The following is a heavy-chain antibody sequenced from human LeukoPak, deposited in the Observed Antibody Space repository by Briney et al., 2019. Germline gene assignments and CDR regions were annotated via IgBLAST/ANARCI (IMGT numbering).Heavy chain of an antibody. D-gene: IGHD6-13*01. CDR2: IYTSGST. Sequence: SQTLSLTCTVSGGFISSGDYYWSWIRQPAGKGLEWIGRIYTSGSTTYNPSLKSRVTISVDTSKNQFSLNLSSVTAADTAVYYCARDRRVTPTAAGYFDYWGQGTLVNLSS. V-gene: IGHV4-61*02. CDR3: ARDRRVTPTAAGYFDY. CDR1: GGFISSGDYY. J-gene: IGHJ4*02.